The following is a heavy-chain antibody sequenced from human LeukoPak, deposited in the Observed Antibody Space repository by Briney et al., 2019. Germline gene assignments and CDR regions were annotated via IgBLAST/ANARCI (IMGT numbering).Heavy chain of an antibody. J-gene: IGHJ4*02. CDR3: ARAGYYYDSSGYHPYFDY. CDR2: IYTSGST. D-gene: IGHD3-22*01. Sequence: IPSETLSLTCTVSGGSISSYYWSWIRQPAGKGLEWIGRIYTSGSTNYNPSLKSRVTMSVDTSKNQFSLKLSSVTAADTAVYYCARAGYYYDSSGYHPYFDYWGQGTLVTVSS. CDR1: GGSISSYY. V-gene: IGHV4-4*07.